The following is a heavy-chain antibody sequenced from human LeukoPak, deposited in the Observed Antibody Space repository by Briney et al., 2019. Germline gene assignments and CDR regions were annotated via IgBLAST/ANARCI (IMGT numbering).Heavy chain of an antibody. D-gene: IGHD6-13*01. CDR3: AREGVGAAAGTLIDY. CDR1: GGSFSGYY. Sequence: SETLSLTCAVYGGSFSGYYWSWLRQPPGKGLEWIGEINHSGSTNYNPSLKSRVTISVDTSKNQFSLKLSSVTAADTAVYYCAREGVGAAAGTLIDYWGQGTLVTVSS. J-gene: IGHJ4*02. V-gene: IGHV4-34*01. CDR2: INHSGST.